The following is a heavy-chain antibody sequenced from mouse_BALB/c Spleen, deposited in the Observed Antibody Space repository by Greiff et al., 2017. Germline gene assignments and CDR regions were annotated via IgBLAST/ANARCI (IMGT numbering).Heavy chain of an antibody. V-gene: IGHV5-6-5*01. CDR3: ARDTMITTWGFAY. CDR2: ISSGGST. CDR1: GFTFSSYA. Sequence: EVKLMESGGGLVKPGGSLKLSCAASGFTFSSYAMSWVRQTPEKRLEWVASISSGGSTYYPDSVKGRFTISRDNARNILYLQMSSLRSEDTAMYYCARDTMITTWGFAYWGQGTLVTVSA. D-gene: IGHD2-4*01. J-gene: IGHJ3*01.